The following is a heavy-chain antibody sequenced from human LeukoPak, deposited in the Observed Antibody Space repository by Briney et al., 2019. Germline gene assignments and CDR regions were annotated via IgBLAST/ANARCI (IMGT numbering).Heavy chain of an antibody. J-gene: IGHJ4*02. CDR3: ARAASGNTFGYYY. Sequence: PGGSLRHSCAASGFIFSSYWMHWVRQPPGKGLEWVSYITGSSTTIYYADSVKGRFTNSRDNAKNSLYLQMNSLRDEDTAVYYCARAASGNTFGYYYWGQGTLVTVSS. CDR2: ITGSSTTI. V-gene: IGHV3-48*02. D-gene: IGHD5-18*01. CDR1: GFIFSSYW.